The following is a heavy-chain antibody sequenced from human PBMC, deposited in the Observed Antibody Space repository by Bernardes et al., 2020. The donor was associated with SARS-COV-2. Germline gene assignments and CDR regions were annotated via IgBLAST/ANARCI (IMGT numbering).Heavy chain of an antibody. V-gene: IGHV1-24*01. CDR1: GYTLTELS. J-gene: IGHJ5*02. Sequence: ASLKVSCTVSGYTLTELSMHCVRHPPGTGLEWMGVFDPDDGETIFAQKSQGRLTMTEDTSTDTAYMELSSLRSEDTAVYYCTTLREPFYGSVPRFDPWGQGTLVTVSS. CDR3: TTLREPFYGSVPRFDP. CDR2: FDPDDGET. D-gene: IGHD3-10*01.